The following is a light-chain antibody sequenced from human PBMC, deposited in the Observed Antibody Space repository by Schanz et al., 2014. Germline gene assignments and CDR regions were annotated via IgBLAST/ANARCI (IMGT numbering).Light chain of an antibody. V-gene: IGLV2-23*01. J-gene: IGLJ3*02. CDR3: SSYAGSSTV. CDR1: SSDVGSYNL. Sequence: QSALTQPASVSGSPGQSITISCTGTSSDVGSYNLVSWYQQHPGKAPKLMIYEGSKRPSGVSNRVSGSKSGNTASLTISGLQAEDEADYYCSSYAGSSTVFGGGTKLTVL. CDR2: EGS.